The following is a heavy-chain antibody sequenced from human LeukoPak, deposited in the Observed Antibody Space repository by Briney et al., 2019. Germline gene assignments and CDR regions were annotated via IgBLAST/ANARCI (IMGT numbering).Heavy chain of an antibody. V-gene: IGHV4-38-2*02. CDR3: AKSNGYGLVDI. D-gene: IGHD3-10*01. Sequence: TSETLSLTCTVSGYSISSGYYWGWIRQPPGKGLEWIGNIYPTGSTYYNPSLKSRVTISLDTSRNQFSLRLNSVTAADTAVYYCAKSNGYGLVDIWGQGTMVTVSS. CDR2: IYPTGST. J-gene: IGHJ3*02. CDR1: GYSISSGYY.